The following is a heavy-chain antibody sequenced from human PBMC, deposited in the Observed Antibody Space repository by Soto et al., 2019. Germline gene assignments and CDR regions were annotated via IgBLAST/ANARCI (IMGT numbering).Heavy chain of an antibody. J-gene: IGHJ3*02. CDR3: AREGGYYDSGGYLIRGAFYI. V-gene: IGHV4-59*12. Sequence: SESLPLTCTAGGGCISTYYGSWIRQPQGKGLEWIGYIYFRGNTYYSPSLESRLTISVDTSKNQFSLKLTSVTAADTAVYYCAREGGYYDSGGYLIRGAFYICGQGTRVT. CDR2: IYFRGNT. D-gene: IGHD3-22*01. CDR1: GGCISTYY.